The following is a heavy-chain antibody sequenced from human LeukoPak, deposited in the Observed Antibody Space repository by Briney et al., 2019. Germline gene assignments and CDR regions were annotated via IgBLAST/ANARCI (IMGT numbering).Heavy chain of an antibody. J-gene: IGHJ4*02. D-gene: IGHD3-22*01. V-gene: IGHV4-34*01. CDR2: ISHTGDT. CDR3: ARERYNSTGYVDS. Sequence: PSETLSRTCAVYGGSFSRYYYNWIRQSPGKGLEWIGEISHTGDTNYSPSLMSRVTISIDTSKSQFSLNLSSVTAADTAVYFCARERYNSTGYVDSWGQGTLVTVSS. CDR1: GGSFSRYY.